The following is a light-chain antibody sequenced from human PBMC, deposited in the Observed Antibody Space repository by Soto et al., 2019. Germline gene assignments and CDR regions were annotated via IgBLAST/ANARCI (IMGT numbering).Light chain of an antibody. J-gene: IGKJ1*01. CDR3: QQSYSTTWT. CDR1: QGISTY. CDR2: AAS. V-gene: IGKV1-39*01. Sequence: DIQMTQSPSSLSASVGDRVTITCRASQGISTYLNWYQQKPGKAPKLLIYAASSLQSGVPSRLSGSGSETEFTLTISSLQPEDFATYSCQQSYSTTWTFGQGTKVDI.